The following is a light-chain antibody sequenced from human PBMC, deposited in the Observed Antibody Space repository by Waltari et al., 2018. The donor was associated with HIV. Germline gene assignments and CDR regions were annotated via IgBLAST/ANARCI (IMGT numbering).Light chain of an antibody. CDR3: QQYGSSPPYT. CDR2: RAS. CDR1: QSVTSRF. Sequence: EIVLTQSPGTLSFSPGERATLSCRASQSVTSRFLAWYQQKPGQHPRLLIYRASSRATGIPDRFSGSGSGTDFTLTISTLEPEDFAVYYCQQYGSSPPYTFGQGTKLEIK. V-gene: IGKV3-20*01. J-gene: IGKJ2*01.